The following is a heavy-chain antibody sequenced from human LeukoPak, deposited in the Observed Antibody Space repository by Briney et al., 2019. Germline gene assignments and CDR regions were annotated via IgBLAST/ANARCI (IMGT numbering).Heavy chain of an antibody. Sequence: GASVKVSCKASGYTFTGYYIHWVRQAPGQGLEWMGWINPNSGGTVYAQKFQGRVTMTRDTSISTAYMELSRLRSDDTAVYYCARVGTLIVVDFDYWGQGTLVTVSS. J-gene: IGHJ4*02. V-gene: IGHV1-2*02. CDR3: ARVGTLIVVDFDY. CDR1: GYTFTGYY. CDR2: INPNSGGT. D-gene: IGHD3-22*01.